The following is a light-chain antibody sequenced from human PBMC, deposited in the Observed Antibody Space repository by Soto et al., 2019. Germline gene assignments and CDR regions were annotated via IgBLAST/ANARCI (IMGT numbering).Light chain of an antibody. CDR2: SND. J-gene: IGLJ2*01. CDR1: SSNIGINV. V-gene: IGLV1-44*01. CDR3: SSYAGGFTVV. Sequence: QSVLTQPPSASGTPGQRVTISCSGSSSNIGINVLSWYQQLPGAAPKLLIYSNDQRPSGVPDRFSGSKSGTSASLAISGLQSEDEADYYCSSYAGGFTVVFGGGTKLTVL.